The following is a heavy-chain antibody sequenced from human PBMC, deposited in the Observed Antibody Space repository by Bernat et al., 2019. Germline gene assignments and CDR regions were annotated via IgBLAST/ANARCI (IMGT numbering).Heavy chain of an antibody. D-gene: IGHD6-25*01. CDR3: ARVLTHSSGALDY. Sequence: EVQLVESGGGLVQPGGSLRLSCAASGFTFSSYAMHWVRQAPGKGLEYVSAISDNGGSTYYANSVKGRFTISRDNSKNTLYLQMGSLRAEDMAVYYCARVLTHSSGALDYWGQGTLVTVSS. CDR1: GFTFSSYA. CDR2: ISDNGGST. V-gene: IGHV3-64*01. J-gene: IGHJ4*02.